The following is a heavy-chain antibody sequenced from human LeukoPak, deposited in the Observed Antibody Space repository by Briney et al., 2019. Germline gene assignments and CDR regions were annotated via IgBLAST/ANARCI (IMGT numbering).Heavy chain of an antibody. CDR3: ARDYYDSSGYYWGAYYFDY. Sequence: GGSLRLSCAASRFTFDEYGMSWVRQTAGKGLEWVSGINWNGRSIGYADSVKGRFTISRDNSKNTLDLQMNSLRAEDTAVYYCARDYYDSSGYYWGAYYFDYWGQGTLVTVSS. CDR1: RFTFDEYG. D-gene: IGHD3-22*01. J-gene: IGHJ4*02. CDR2: INWNGRSI. V-gene: IGHV3-20*04.